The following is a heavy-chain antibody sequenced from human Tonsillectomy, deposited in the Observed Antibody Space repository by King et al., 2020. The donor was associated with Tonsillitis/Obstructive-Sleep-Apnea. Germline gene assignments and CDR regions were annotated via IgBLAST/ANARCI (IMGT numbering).Heavy chain of an antibody. J-gene: IGHJ4*02. D-gene: IGHD3-10*01. Sequence: DVQLVESGGGLVQPGGSLRLSCAASGFTFSNYWMSWVRQAPGKGLEWVAYIRQDGSDKNYVDSVKGRFTISRDNAKNSLYLQMDSLRVEDTAVYYCTREGRATDYWGQGTLVTVSS. CDR2: IRQDGSDK. V-gene: IGHV3-7*04. CDR1: GFTFSNYW. CDR3: TREGRATDY.